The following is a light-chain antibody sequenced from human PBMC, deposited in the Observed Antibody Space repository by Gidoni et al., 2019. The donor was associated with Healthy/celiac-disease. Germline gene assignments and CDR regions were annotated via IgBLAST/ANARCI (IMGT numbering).Light chain of an antibody. Sequence: SYVLTQPPSVSVAPGKTARITCGGNNIGSNSVHWYQQKPGQAPVLVIYYDSDRPSGIPERFSGSNSGNTATLTISRVEAGDEADYYCQVWDSSSDPLYVFGTGTKVTVL. J-gene: IGLJ1*01. V-gene: IGLV3-21*04. CDR1: NIGSNS. CDR2: YDS. CDR3: QVWDSSSDPLYV.